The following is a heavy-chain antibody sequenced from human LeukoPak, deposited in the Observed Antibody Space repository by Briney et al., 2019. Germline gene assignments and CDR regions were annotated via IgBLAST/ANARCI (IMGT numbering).Heavy chain of an antibody. CDR3: ARDKAVPWGYDNYYYYGMDV. Sequence: GGSLRLSCAASGFTFSSYGMHWVRQAPGKGLEWVAVISYDGSNKYYADSVKGRFTISRDNSKNTLYLQMNSLRAEDTAVYYCARDKAVPWGYDNYYYYGMDVWGQGTTVTVSS. CDR2: ISYDGSNK. D-gene: IGHD5-12*01. CDR1: GFTFSSYG. J-gene: IGHJ6*02. V-gene: IGHV3-30*03.